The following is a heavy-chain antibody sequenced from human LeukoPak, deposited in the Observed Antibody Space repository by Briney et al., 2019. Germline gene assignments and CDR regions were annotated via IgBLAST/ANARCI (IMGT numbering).Heavy chain of an antibody. J-gene: IGHJ4*02. Sequence: GGSLRLSCAASGFTFNNYWIHWVRQVPGKGLVWVSRINNDGSSASYVDSVKGRFTISRDNAKNTLFLQMNSLRAEDTAVYYCARDRRYSGSYPLDWGQGTLVTVSS. CDR3: ARDRRYSGSYPLD. D-gene: IGHD1-26*01. CDR1: GFTFNNYW. CDR2: INNDGSSA. V-gene: IGHV3-74*01.